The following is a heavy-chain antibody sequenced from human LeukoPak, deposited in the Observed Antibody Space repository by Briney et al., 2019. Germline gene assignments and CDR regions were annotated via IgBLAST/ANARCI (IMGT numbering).Heavy chain of an antibody. V-gene: IGHV4-38-2*02. CDR1: GYSISSGYY. CDR2: IYHSGST. J-gene: IGHJ4*02. D-gene: IGHD6-6*01. CDR3: ARRGGSIAALANFDY. Sequence: SETLSLTCTVSGYSISSGYYWGWIRQPPGKGLEWIGEIYHSGSTNYNPSLKSRVTISVDKSKNQFSLKLSSVTAADTAVYYCARRGGSIAALANFDYWGQGTLVTVSS.